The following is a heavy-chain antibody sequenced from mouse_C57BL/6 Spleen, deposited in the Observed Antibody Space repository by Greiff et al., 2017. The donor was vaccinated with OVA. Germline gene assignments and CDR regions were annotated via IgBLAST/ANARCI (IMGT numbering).Heavy chain of an antibody. V-gene: IGHV1-22*01. CDR2: INPNNGGT. Sequence: VQLKESGPELVKPGASVKMSCKASGYTFTDYNMHWVKQSHGKSLEWIGYINPNNGGTSYNQKFKGKATLTVNKSSSTAYMELRSLTSEDSAVYYCSLYGNYVGYFDVWGTGTTVTVSS. D-gene: IGHD2-1*01. CDR3: SLYGNYVGYFDV. CDR1: GYTFTDYN. J-gene: IGHJ1*03.